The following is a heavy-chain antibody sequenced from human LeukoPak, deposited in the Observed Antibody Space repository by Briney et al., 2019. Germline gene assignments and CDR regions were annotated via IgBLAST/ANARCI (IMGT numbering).Heavy chain of an antibody. CDR1: GFSFTTYW. D-gene: IGHD2-2*01. CDR3: ARESEFCGSTTCYRPEDY. CDR2: INTDGSSR. J-gene: IGHJ4*02. V-gene: IGHV3-74*01. Sequence: GGSLRLSCGASGFSFTTYWMHWVRQAPGKGLVWVSRINTDGSSRTYADSVKGRFTISRDNANNTLYLQMNRLRAEDTAVYYCARESEFCGSTTCYRPEDYWGQGTLVTVSS.